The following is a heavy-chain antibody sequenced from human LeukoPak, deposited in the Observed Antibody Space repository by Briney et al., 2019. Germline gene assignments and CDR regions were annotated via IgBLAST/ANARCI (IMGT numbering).Heavy chain of an antibody. CDR1: GGSIRSYY. CDR2: IFYSGTT. V-gene: IGHV4-59*01. D-gene: IGHD2-15*01. Sequence: SETLSLTCTVSGGSIRSYYWSWIRQPPGKGLEWVGYIFYSGTTDSNPSLKSRVTISVDTSKNQFSLKLSSVTAADTAIYYCARSEEGRFYDSAGYCEPFDLWGQGIMVIVSS. CDR3: ARSEEGRFYDSAGYCEPFDL. J-gene: IGHJ3*01.